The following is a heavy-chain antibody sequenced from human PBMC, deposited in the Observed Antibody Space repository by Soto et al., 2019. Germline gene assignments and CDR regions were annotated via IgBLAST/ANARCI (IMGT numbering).Heavy chain of an antibody. V-gene: IGHV1-2*02. J-gene: IGHJ5*02. CDR1: GYTFTGYY. CDR2: INPNSGGT. CDR3: ARSQSDIVVVVAATFDP. Sequence: ASVKVSCKASGYTFTGYYMHWVRQAPGQGLEWMGGINPNSGGTNYAQKFQGRVTMTRDTSISTAYVELSRLRSDDTAVYYCARSQSDIVVVVAATFDPWGQGTLVTVSP. D-gene: IGHD2-15*01.